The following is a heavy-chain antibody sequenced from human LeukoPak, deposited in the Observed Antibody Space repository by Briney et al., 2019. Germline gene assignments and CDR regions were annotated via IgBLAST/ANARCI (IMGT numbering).Heavy chain of an antibody. D-gene: IGHD3-22*01. V-gene: IGHV1-69*13. CDR2: IIPILGTA. CDR3: AGTYDSRNGYFDY. J-gene: IGHJ4*02. CDR1: GGTFSSYA. Sequence: GASVKVSCKASGGTFSSYAISCVRQAPGQGLEWMGGIIPILGTANYAQRFQGRVTITADESTSTAYMELSRLRSEDTAVYYCAGTYDSRNGYFDYWGQGTLVTVSS.